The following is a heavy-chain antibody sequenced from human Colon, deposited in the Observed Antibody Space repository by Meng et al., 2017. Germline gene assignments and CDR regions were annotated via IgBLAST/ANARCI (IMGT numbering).Heavy chain of an antibody. V-gene: IGHV7-4-1*02. CDR2: INTNTGNP. D-gene: IGHD2-15*01. CDR1: GYTFISYA. J-gene: IGHJ4*02. CDR3: ARLYCSGGSCYTIDY. Sequence: HVQLVQSGSELKKPGASVTVSCKPSGYTFISYAMNWVRQAPGQGLEWMGWINTNTGNPTYAQGFTGRFVFSLDTSVSTAYLQISSLKAADTAVYYCARLYCSGGSCYTIDYWGQGTLVTVSS.